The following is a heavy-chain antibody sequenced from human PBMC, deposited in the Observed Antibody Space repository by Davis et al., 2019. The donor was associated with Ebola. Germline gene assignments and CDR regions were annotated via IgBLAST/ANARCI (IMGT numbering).Heavy chain of an antibody. CDR3: ARASYSSGFCYFDY. Sequence: MPSETLSLTCTVSGGSISSGGYYWSRIRQHPGKGLEWIGYIYYSGSTYYNPSLKSRVTISVDTSKNQFSLKLSSVTAADTAVYYCARASYSSGFCYFDYWGQGTLVTVSS. D-gene: IGHD6-19*01. V-gene: IGHV4-31*03. J-gene: IGHJ4*02. CDR1: GGSISSGGYY. CDR2: IYYSGST.